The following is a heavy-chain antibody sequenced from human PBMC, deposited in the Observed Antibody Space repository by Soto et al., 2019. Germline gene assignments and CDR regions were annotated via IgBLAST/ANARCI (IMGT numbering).Heavy chain of an antibody. CDR2: TAYDESEK. CDR3: AKNDDSFDY. V-gene: IGHV3-30*18. CDR1: GFTFSSYG. Sequence: WGSLRLSCVASGFTFSSYGMHWVRQAAGKGLEWVAVTAYDESEKYYADSVKGRFTISRDNSRNTLFLQMDSLRAEDTAVYYCAKNDDSFDYWGQGALVTVSS. J-gene: IGHJ4*02.